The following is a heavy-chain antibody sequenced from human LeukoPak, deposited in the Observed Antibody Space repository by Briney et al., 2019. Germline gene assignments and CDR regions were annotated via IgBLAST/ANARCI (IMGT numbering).Heavy chain of an antibody. J-gene: IGHJ4*02. V-gene: IGHV4-34*01. CDR2: INHSGST. D-gene: IGHD3-22*01. CDR3: ASLPLRRKTYYYDNSGYYYAGEVDY. CDR1: GGSFSGYY. Sequence: SETLSLTCAVYGGSFSGYYWSWIRQPPGKGLEWIGEINHSGSTNYNPSLKSRVTISVDTSKNQFSLKLSSVTAADTAVYYCASLPLRRKTYYYDNSGYYYAGEVDYWGQGTLVTVSS.